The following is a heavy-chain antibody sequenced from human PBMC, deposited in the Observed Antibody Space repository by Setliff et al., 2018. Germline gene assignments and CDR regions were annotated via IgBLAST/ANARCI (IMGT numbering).Heavy chain of an antibody. CDR3: ARFGGSCSSSSCYASDL. V-gene: IGHV1-18*01. CDR1: GFGFTTFG. CDR2: ISPYSGNT. Sequence: GASVKVSCKTSGFGFTTFGFSWVRQAPGQGLEWLGSISPYSGNTNYPQWLQDRVTMTIDTSATTVYMELRNLRSDDTAMYFCARFGGSCSSSSCYASDLWGQGTMVTVSS. J-gene: IGHJ3*01. D-gene: IGHD2-2*01.